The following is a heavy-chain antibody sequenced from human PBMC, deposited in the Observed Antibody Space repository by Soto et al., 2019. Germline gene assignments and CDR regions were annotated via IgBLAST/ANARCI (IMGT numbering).Heavy chain of an antibody. CDR3: ARAVKYDFWSGYYFNWFDP. Sequence: SETLSLTCTVSGGSISSYYWSWIRQPPGKGLEWIGYIYYSGSTNYNPSLKSRVTISVDTSKNQFSLKLSSVTAADTAVYYCARAVKYDFWSGYYFNWFDPWGQGTLVTVAS. CDR2: IYYSGST. V-gene: IGHV4-59*01. J-gene: IGHJ5*02. CDR1: GGSISSYY. D-gene: IGHD3-3*01.